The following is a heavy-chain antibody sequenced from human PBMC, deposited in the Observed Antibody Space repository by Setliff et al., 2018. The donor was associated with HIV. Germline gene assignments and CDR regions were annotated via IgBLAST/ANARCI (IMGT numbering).Heavy chain of an antibody. V-gene: IGHV4-38-2*01. CDR3: ARTQPDTIFGVVIFDC. CDR1: GYLISGGFY. Sequence: SQTLSLTCDVSGYLISGGFYWGWIRQPPGKGLEWIGNIYNSGSTYYNPSLKRRVTISLDRSKTQFSLQLSFVTAADTAVYYCARTQPDTIFGVVIFDCWGQGKMVTVSS. D-gene: IGHD3-3*01. J-gene: IGHJ4*02. CDR2: IYNSGST.